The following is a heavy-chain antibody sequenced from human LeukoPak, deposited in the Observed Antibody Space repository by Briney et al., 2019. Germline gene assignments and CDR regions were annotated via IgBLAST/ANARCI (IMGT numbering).Heavy chain of an antibody. Sequence: GGSLRLSCAASGFTFSSYAMHWVRQAPGKGLEWVAVISYDGSNKYYADSVKGRFTISRDNSKNTLYLQMNSLRAEDTAVYYCAKALLSITTSFDYWGQGTLVTVSS. CDR2: ISYDGSNK. D-gene: IGHD3-22*01. V-gene: IGHV3-30-3*01. CDR1: GFTFSSYA. CDR3: AKALLSITTSFDY. J-gene: IGHJ4*02.